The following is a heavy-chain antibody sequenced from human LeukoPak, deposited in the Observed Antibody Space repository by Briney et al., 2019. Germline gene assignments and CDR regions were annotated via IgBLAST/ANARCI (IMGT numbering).Heavy chain of an antibody. CDR3: AKLTSYIYCSSTSCWVDY. Sequence: GGSLRLSCAASGFTFSSYAMSWVRQAPGKGLEWVSAISGSGGSTYYADSVKGRFTISRDNSKNTLYLQMSSLRAEDTAVYYCAKLTSYIYCSSTSCWVDYWGQGTLVTVSS. V-gene: IGHV3-23*01. D-gene: IGHD2-2*01. CDR2: ISGSGGST. CDR1: GFTFSSYA. J-gene: IGHJ4*02.